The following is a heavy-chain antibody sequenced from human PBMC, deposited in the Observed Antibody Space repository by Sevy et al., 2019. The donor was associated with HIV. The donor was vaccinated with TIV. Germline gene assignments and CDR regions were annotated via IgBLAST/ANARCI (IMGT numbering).Heavy chain of an antibody. CDR3: TKESFTRAFIPGDFDH. V-gene: IGHV3-30*18. Sequence: GGSLRLSCSAFGFTFQTFGMHWVRQAPGKGPEWLAVISSDGSNQNYADSVKGRFTISRDNSKNLLFLQMNSLIPNQTAVYFCTKESFTRAFIPGDFDHWGQGTLVTVSS. CDR2: ISSDGSNQ. D-gene: IGHD2-21*01. J-gene: IGHJ4*02. CDR1: GFTFQTFG.